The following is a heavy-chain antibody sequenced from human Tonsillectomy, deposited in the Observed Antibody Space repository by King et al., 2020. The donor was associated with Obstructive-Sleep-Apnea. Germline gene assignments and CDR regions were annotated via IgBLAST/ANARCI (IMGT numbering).Heavy chain of an antibody. CDR1: GFTFSSYA. V-gene: IGHV3-30*04. D-gene: IGHD2-15*01. Sequence: VQLVESGGGVVQPGRSLRLSCAASGFTFSSYAMHWVRQAPGKGLEWVAVISYDGSIKYYADSVKGRFTISRDNSKNTLYLQMNSLRAEDTAVYYCARDLRSSSYWGQGTLVTVSS. CDR3: ARDLRSSSY. J-gene: IGHJ4*02. CDR2: ISYDGSIK.